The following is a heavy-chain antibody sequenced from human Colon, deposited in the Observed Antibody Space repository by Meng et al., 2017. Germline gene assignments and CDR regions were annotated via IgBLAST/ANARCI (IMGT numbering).Heavy chain of an antibody. CDR1: GFSISSGYC. Sequence: SETLSLTCNVSGFSISSGYCWGWIRQPPGKGLEWIGSICHSGSTSNNPSLKSRVTMSLDRSKNQFSLRLSSLTAADTAVYYCGRSGNYRVDYWGQGSRVTVSS. CDR2: ICHSGST. J-gene: IGHJ4*02. CDR3: GRSGNYRVDY. V-gene: IGHV4-38-2*02. D-gene: IGHD3-10*01.